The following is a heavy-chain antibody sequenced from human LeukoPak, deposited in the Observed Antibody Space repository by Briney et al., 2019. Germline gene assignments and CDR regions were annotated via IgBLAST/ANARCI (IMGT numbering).Heavy chain of an antibody. D-gene: IGHD1-26*01. CDR2: INAGNGNT. Sequence: GASVKVSCKASGYTFTSYAMHWVRQAPGQRLEWMGWINAGNGNTKYSQKFQGRVTITRDTSASTAYMELSSLRSEDTAVYYCARASGSYYVRVFDYWGQGTLVTVSS. CDR3: ARASGSYYVRVFDY. V-gene: IGHV1-3*01. CDR1: GYTFTSYA. J-gene: IGHJ4*02.